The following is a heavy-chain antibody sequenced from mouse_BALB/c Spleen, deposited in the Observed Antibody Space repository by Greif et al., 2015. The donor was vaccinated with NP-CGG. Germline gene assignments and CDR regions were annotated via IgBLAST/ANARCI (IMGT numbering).Heavy chain of an antibody. J-gene: IGHJ2*01. CDR1: GFTFNTYA. Sequence: EVKLVGSGGGLVQPKGSLKLSCAASGFTFNTYAMNWVRQAPGKGLEWVARIRSKSNNYATYYADSVKVRFTISRDDSQSMLYLQMNNLKTEDTAMYYCVGSRGYFDYWGQGTTLTVSS. D-gene: IGHD1-1*01. CDR3: VGSRGYFDY. CDR2: IRSKSNNYAT. V-gene: IGHV10-1*02.